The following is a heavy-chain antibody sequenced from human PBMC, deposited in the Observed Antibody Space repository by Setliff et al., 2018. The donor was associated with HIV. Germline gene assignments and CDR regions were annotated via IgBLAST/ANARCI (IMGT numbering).Heavy chain of an antibody. D-gene: IGHD3-10*01. V-gene: IGHV4-34*01. CDR2: INHSGST. CDR1: GGSFSGYY. Sequence: PSETLSLTCAVYGGSFSGYYWSWIRQPPGKGLEWIGEINHSGSTNYNMSLWSRVTISLDASRNQFSLELISVTAADTAVYYCAGEPGTTSIDYWAQGTLVTVSS. CDR3: AGEPGTTSIDY. J-gene: IGHJ4*02.